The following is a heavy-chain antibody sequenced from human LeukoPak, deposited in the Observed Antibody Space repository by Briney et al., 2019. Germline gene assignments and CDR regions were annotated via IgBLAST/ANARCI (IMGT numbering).Heavy chain of an antibody. CDR2: IYTSGST. CDR3: ARDFASDSSVWYVGYYYYYMDV. CDR1: GGSISSSSYY. Sequence: SETLSLTCTVSGGSISSSSYYWSWIRQPAGKGLEWIGRIYTSGSTNYNPSLKSRVTMSVDTSKNQFSLKLSSVTAADTAVYYCARDFASDSSVWYVGYYYYYMDVWGKGTTVTVSS. D-gene: IGHD6-19*01. J-gene: IGHJ6*03. V-gene: IGHV4-61*02.